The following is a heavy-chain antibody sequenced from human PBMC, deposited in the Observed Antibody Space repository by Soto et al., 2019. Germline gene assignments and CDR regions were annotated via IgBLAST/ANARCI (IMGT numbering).Heavy chain of an antibody. D-gene: IGHD6-19*01. CDR1: GGSISSYY. CDR3: ARDKRQWLPLGAFDI. Sequence: QVQLQESGPGLVKPSETLSLTCTVSGGSISSYYWSWIRQPPGKGLEWIGYIYYSGSTNYNPSLKSRVTISVDTSKNQVSLKLSSVSAADTAVYYCARDKRQWLPLGAFDIWGQGTMVTVSS. J-gene: IGHJ3*02. CDR2: IYYSGST. V-gene: IGHV4-59*12.